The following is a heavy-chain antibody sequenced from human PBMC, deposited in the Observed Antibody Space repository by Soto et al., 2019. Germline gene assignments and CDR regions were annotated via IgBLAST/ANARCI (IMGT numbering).Heavy chain of an antibody. Sequence: SETLSLTCTVSGGSICSYYWSWIRQPPGKGLEWIGYIYYSGSTNYNPSLKSRVTISVDTSKNQFSLKLSSVTAADTAVYYCARVDSGYYPAYYYYMDVWGKGTTVTVSS. V-gene: IGHV4-59*01. CDR3: ARVDSGYYPAYYYYMDV. J-gene: IGHJ6*03. CDR1: GGSICSYY. D-gene: IGHD3-22*01. CDR2: IYYSGST.